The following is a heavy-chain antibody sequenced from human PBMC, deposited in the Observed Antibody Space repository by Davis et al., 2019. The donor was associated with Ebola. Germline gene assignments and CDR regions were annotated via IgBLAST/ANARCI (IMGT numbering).Heavy chain of an antibody. Sequence: GESLKISCAASGFTFSSYAMSWVRQAPGKGLEWVSAISGSGGSTYYADSVKGRFTISRDNSKNTLYLQMNSLRAEDTAVYYCAKGQQWLVGSLDYWGQGTLVTVSS. CDR2: ISGSGGST. D-gene: IGHD6-19*01. J-gene: IGHJ4*02. CDR1: GFTFSSYA. CDR3: AKGQQWLVGSLDY. V-gene: IGHV3-23*01.